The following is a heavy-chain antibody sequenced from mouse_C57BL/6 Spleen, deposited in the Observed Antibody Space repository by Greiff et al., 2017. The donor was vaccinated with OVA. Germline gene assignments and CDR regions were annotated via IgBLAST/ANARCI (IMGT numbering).Heavy chain of an antibody. Sequence: VQLQQSGAELMKPGASVKLSCKATGYTFTGYWIEWVKQRPGHGLEWIGAILPGSGSTNYNEKFKGKATFNAATSSNPAYMQLSSLTTEDSAIYYCAREEDYYGSSHFDYWGQGTTLTVSS. CDR1: GYTFTGYW. V-gene: IGHV1-9*01. J-gene: IGHJ2*01. CDR2: ILPGSGST. CDR3: AREEDYYGSSHFDY. D-gene: IGHD1-1*01.